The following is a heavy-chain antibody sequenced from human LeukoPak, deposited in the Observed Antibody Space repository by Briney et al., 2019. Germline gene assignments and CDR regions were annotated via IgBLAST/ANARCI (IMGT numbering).Heavy chain of an antibody. D-gene: IGHD1-26*01. J-gene: IGHJ4*02. Sequence: GGSLRLSCAASGFTFSDYYMIWIRQAPGKGLECVSYISSSGSYTDYADSVKGRVTISRDNAKNSLYLQMNSRRAEDTAVYYCARDRAGGSGSYSDCWGQGTLVTVSS. CDR2: ISSSGSYT. V-gene: IGHV3-11*06. CDR1: GFTFSDYY. CDR3: ARDRAGGSGSYSDC.